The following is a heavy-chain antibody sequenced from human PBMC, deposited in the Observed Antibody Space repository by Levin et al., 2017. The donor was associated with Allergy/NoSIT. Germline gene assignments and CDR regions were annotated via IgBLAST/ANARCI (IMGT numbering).Heavy chain of an antibody. CDR2: IEQDGSEK. CDR3: ARVRYYYGSGTYYHFAY. V-gene: IGHV3-7*01. CDR1: GFTFSNYW. D-gene: IGHD3-10*01. J-gene: IGHJ4*02. Sequence: GGSLRLSCAASGFTFSNYWMTWVRQAPGKGLEWVANIEQDGSEKSYVDSVRGRFTISRDNATNSLYLQMNSLRAEDTAVYYCARVRYYYGSGTYYHFAYWGQGTLVTVSS.